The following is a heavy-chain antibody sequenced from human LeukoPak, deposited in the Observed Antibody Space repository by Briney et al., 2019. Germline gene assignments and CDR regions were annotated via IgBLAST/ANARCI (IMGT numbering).Heavy chain of an antibody. J-gene: IGHJ5*02. CDR1: GFTFDDYA. V-gene: IGHV3-9*01. Sequence: GGSLRLSCAASGFTFDDYAMHWVRQAPGKGLGWVSGISWNSGSTGYADSVKGRFTISRDNAKNSLYLQMNSLRAEDTALYYCAKDKGHLGNNWFDPWGQGTLVTVSS. CDR2: ISWNSGST. CDR3: AKDKGHLGNNWFDP.